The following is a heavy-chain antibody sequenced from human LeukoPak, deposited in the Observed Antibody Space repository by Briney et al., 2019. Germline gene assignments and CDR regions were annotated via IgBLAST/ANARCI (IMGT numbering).Heavy chain of an antibody. V-gene: IGHV3-33*01. J-gene: IGHJ4*02. CDR2: IWYDGSDK. CDR3: ARRVQYYFDY. Sequence: GGSLRLSCAASGFIFSNYDMHWVRQAPGKGLEWVAVIWYDGSDKHYADSVQGRFTIFRDNSKNSLYLQMSSLRAEDTALYYCARRVQYYFDYWGQGTLVTVSS. CDR1: GFIFSNYD.